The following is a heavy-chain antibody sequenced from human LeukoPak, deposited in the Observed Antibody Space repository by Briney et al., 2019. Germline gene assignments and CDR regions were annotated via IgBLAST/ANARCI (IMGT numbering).Heavy chain of an antibody. Sequence: GGSLRLSCAASTFTFSSYEMIWVRQAPGRGLEWVSYISSSGSTIYYADSVKGRFTISRDNAKNSLFLQMNSLRAEDTAVYYCASRAGYTGSWSAFDYWGQGTLVTVSS. CDR3: ASRAGYTGSWSAFDY. J-gene: IGHJ4*02. CDR1: TFTFSSYE. V-gene: IGHV3-48*03. CDR2: ISSSGSTI. D-gene: IGHD6-13*01.